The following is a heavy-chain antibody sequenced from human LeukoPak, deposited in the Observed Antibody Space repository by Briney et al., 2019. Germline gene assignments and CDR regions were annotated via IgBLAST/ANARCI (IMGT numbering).Heavy chain of an antibody. J-gene: IGHJ3*02. V-gene: IGHV2-70*04. CDR3: ARIRVGDDAFDI. Sequence: SGPTLVNPTQTLTLTSTFSGFSLSTSGMRVSWIRQPPGKALEWLARIDWDDDKFYSTSLKTRLTISKDTSKNQVVLTMTNMDPLDTATYYCARIRVGDDAFDIWGQGAMVTVSS. CDR2: IDWDDDK. D-gene: IGHD5/OR15-5a*01. CDR1: GFSLSTSGMR.